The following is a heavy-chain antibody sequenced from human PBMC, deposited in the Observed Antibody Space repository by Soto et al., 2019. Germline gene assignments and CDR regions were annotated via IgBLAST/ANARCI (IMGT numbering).Heavy chain of an antibody. CDR1: GGSFSVYY. V-gene: IGHV4-34*01. CDR2: IDSSGST. J-gene: IGHJ4*02. CDR3: ARGFSH. Sequence: PSETLSLTCAVYGGSFSVYYWSWLRQAPGKGLEWIGEIDSSGSTTYNPSLESRVTISLDTSRNQFFLKLSSVTAADTAVYYCARGFSHWGQGTLVTVSS.